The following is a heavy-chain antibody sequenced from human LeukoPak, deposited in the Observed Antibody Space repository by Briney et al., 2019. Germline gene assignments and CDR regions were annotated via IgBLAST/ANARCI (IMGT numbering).Heavy chain of an antibody. CDR3: ARDLYSSGWYWFDP. V-gene: IGHV1-18*01. D-gene: IGHD6-19*01. CDR2: ISAYYGNT. Sequence: ASVNVSCKASGYTFTSYGISWVRQAPGQGLEWMGWISAYYGNTNYAQKLQGRVTMTTDTSTSTAYMELRSLRSDDTAVYYCARDLYSSGWYWFDPWGQGTLVTVSS. CDR1: GYTFTSYG. J-gene: IGHJ5*02.